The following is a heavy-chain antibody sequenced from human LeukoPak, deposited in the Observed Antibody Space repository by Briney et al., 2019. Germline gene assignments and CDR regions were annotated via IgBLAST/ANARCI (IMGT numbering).Heavy chain of an antibody. CDR2: ISAYNGNT. CDR3: ARVYTYSQYNWNYGGRYYYMDV. V-gene: IGHV1-18*01. Sequence: ASVKVSCKASGYTFTSYGISWVRQAPGQGLEWMGWISAYNGNTNYAQKLQGRVTMTTDTSTSTAYMELRSLRSDDTAVYYCARVYTYSQYNWNYGGRYYYMDVWGKGTTVTVSS. CDR1: GYTFTSYG. J-gene: IGHJ6*03. D-gene: IGHD1-7*01.